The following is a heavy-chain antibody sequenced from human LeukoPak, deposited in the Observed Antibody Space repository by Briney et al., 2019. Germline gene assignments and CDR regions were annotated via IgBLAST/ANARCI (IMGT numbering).Heavy chain of an antibody. CDR1: GFTFSSYG. J-gene: IGHJ4*02. Sequence: GGSLRLSCAASGFTFSSYGMHWVRQAPGKGLEWVAVIWYDGSNKYYADSVKGRFIISRDNSKNTLYLQMNSLRAEDTAVYYCAREFDCGRDCYFFDYWGQGTLVTVSS. CDR2: IWYDGSNK. CDR3: AREFDCGRDCYFFDY. D-gene: IGHD2-21*02. V-gene: IGHV3-33*01.